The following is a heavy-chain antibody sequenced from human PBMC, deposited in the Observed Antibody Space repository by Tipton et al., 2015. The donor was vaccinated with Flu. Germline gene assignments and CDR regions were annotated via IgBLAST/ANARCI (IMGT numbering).Heavy chain of an antibody. CDR1: GGSISSGDYY. CDR2: IYYSGST. CDR3: ARQGYCSSTPCLPPYYYYGMDV. V-gene: IGHV4-30-4*01. D-gene: IGHD2-2*01. Sequence: TLSLTCTVSGGSISSGDYYWSWIRQPPGKGLEWIGYIYYSGSTYYNPSLKSRITISLDTSKNQFSLKLSSVTAADTAVYYCARQGYCSSTPCLPPYYYYGMDVWGQGTTVTVSS. J-gene: IGHJ6*02.